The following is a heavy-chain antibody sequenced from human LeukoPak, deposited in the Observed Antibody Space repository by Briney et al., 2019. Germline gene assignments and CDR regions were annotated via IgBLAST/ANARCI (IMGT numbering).Heavy chain of an antibody. CDR3: ARDGLYCSGDSCYPFDFDS. V-gene: IGHV1-2*02. Sequence: GASVKVSCKASGYTFSRYYMHWVRQAPGKGLEWMGWINPNSGGTNYAQKFQGRVTMTRDTSINTAYMELSRLRSDDTAVYYCARDGLYCSGDSCYPFDFDSWGQGTMVTVSS. CDR2: INPNSGGT. D-gene: IGHD2-15*01. J-gene: IGHJ4*02. CDR1: GYTFSRYY.